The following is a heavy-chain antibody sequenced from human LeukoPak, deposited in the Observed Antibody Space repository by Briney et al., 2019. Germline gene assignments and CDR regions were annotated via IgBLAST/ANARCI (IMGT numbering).Heavy chain of an antibody. D-gene: IGHD6-6*01. J-gene: IGHJ4*02. Sequence: RGSLRLSCAASGFTFSSYSMNWVRQAPGKGLEWVSSISSSSSYIYYADSVKGRFTISRDNAKNSLYLQMNSLRAEDTAVYYCAREDVHIAALDYWGQGTLVTVSS. CDR1: GFTFSSYS. V-gene: IGHV3-21*01. CDR2: ISSSSSYI. CDR3: AREDVHIAALDY.